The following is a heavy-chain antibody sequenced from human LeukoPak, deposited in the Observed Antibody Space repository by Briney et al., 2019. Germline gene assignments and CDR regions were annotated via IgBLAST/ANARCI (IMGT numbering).Heavy chain of an antibody. J-gene: IGHJ6*03. V-gene: IGHV4-59*12. D-gene: IGHD1-26*01. Sequence: SETLSLTCTVSGDSIGSDYWSWIRQSPGKGLEWIGYIYYSGSTNYNPSLKSRVTISEDTSKNQFSLKLSSVTAADTAVYYCARVRGSSGSYEYYHYMDVWGKGTTVTISS. CDR2: IYYSGST. CDR3: ARVRGSSGSYEYYHYMDV. CDR1: GDSIGSDY.